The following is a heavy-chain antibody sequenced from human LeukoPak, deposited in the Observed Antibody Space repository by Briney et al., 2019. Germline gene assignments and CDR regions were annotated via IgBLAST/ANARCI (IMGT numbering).Heavy chain of an antibody. V-gene: IGHV3-30*02. CDR1: GFTFSSYG. CDR3: VKDSTTGYYYYYMDV. CDR2: IRYDGSNK. J-gene: IGHJ6*03. D-gene: IGHD2-2*01. Sequence: GGSLRLSCAASGFTFSSYGMHWVRQAPGKGLEWVAFIRYDGSNKYYADSVKGRFTISRDNSKNTLYLQMNSLRAEDTAVYYCVKDSTTGYYYYYMDVWGKGTTVTISS.